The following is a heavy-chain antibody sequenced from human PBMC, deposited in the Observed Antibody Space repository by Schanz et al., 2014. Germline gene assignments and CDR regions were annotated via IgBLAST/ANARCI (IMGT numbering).Heavy chain of an antibody. Sequence: VQLVESGGGLAQPGGSLRLSCATSGLNFDYYGMNWVRQAPGKGLEWVANIGYDGSEKYYVDSVKGRFTISRDNSKDTLYLQMSGLTPEDTAVYYCARGPIPIQGVPMDFWGQGTLVTVSS. J-gene: IGHJ4*02. CDR2: IGYDGSEK. CDR1: GLNFDYYG. V-gene: IGHV3-33*01. D-gene: IGHD3-10*01. CDR3: ARGPIPIQGVPMDF.